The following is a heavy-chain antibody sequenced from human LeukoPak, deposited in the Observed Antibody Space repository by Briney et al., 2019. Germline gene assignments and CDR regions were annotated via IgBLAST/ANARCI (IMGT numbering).Heavy chain of an antibody. D-gene: IGHD3-10*01. Sequence: SETLSLTCAVYGGSFSGYYWSWIRQPPGKGLEWIGEINHSGSTNYNPSLKSRVTISVDTSKNQFSLKLSSVTAADTAVYYCARGSGSRGLRFARWGQGTLVTVSS. CDR3: ARGSGSRGLRFAR. CDR2: INHSGST. V-gene: IGHV4-34*01. CDR1: GGSFSGYY. J-gene: IGHJ4*02.